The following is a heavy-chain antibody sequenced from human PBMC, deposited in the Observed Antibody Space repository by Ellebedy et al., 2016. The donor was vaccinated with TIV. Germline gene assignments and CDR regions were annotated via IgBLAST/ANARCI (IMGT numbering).Heavy chain of an antibody. CDR1: GFAISNYW. J-gene: IGHJ4*02. Sequence: GGSLRLSXAASGFAISNYWMHWVRQAPGQGLVWVARITNDDRNTNYADFVRGRFTISRDSAKNLLYLEMNSLRVDDTAVYYCARGRSFGWLSRYWGQGTQVTVSS. CDR3: ARGRSFGWLSRY. D-gene: IGHD3-9*01. CDR2: ITNDDRNT. V-gene: IGHV3-74*01.